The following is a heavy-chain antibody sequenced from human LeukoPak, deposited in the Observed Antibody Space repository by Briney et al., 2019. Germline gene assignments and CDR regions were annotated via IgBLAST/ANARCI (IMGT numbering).Heavy chain of an antibody. CDR1: GGSISNYY. Sequence: SETLSLTCTVSGGSISNYYWSWIRRSPGKGLEWIGYIYYSGSTNYNPSLKSRVTISVDTSKNQFSLKLTSVTAADTAVYYCARHGGWLAGARNWGQGTLVTVSS. CDR2: IYYSGST. V-gene: IGHV4-59*08. CDR3: ARHGGWLAGARN. J-gene: IGHJ4*02. D-gene: IGHD6-19*01.